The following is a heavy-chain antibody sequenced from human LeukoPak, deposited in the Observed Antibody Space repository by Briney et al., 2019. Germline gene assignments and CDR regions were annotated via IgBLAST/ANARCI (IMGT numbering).Heavy chain of an antibody. D-gene: IGHD5-24*01. CDR2: IYHSGST. J-gene: IGHJ4*02. Sequence: SETLSLTCAVSGGSISSGGYSWSWIRQPPGKGLEWIGYIYHSGSTYYNPSLKSRVTISVDTSKNQFSLKLSSVTAADTAVYYCARWLPGDYFDYWGQGTLVTVSS. CDR3: ARWLPGDYFDY. V-gene: IGHV4-30-2*01. CDR1: GGSISSGGYS.